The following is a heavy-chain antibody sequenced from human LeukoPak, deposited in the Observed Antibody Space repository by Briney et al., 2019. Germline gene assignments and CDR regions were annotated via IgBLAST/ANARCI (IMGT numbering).Heavy chain of an antibody. CDR3: ARDLDCGGECLGAFDI. Sequence: SETLSLTCTVSGGSISSYYWSWIRQPPGKGLEWIGYIYYSGSTNYNPSLKSRVTISVDTSKNQFSLKLSSVTAADTAVYYCARDLDCGGECLGAFDIWGQGTMVTVSS. D-gene: IGHD2-21*01. J-gene: IGHJ3*02. CDR1: GGSISSYY. V-gene: IGHV4-59*01. CDR2: IYYSGST.